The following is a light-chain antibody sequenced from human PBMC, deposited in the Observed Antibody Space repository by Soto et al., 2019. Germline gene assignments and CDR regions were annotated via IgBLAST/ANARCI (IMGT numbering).Light chain of an antibody. Sequence: DLQMTQSPSTLSASVGDRVTITCRASHSIGAWLAWYQQKPGKAPNLLIYKASILQGGVPSRFSGSGSGTEFTLTINGLQPDDFATYYCQHYNNYYTFGQGTRLEIK. CDR3: QHYNNYYT. J-gene: IGKJ2*01. CDR1: HSIGAW. V-gene: IGKV1-5*03. CDR2: KAS.